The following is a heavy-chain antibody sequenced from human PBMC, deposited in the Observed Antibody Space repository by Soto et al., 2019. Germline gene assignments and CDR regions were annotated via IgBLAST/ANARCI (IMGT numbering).Heavy chain of an antibody. J-gene: IGHJ5*02. D-gene: IGHD1-26*01. CDR1: KFTFNNYA. Sequence: EVQLLESGGGLVQPGGSLRLSCAASKFTFNNYAMSWVRQAPGKGLEWVSAISGSGYHTYYADSVKGRFTISKANSKNTLYLQMNSLRAEDTALYYCAKDPADVVRESNWFDPWGQGTLVTVSS. CDR3: AKDPADVVRESNWFDP. V-gene: IGHV3-23*01. CDR2: ISGSGYHT.